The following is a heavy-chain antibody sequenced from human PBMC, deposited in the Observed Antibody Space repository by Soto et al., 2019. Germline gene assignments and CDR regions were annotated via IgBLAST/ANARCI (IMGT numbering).Heavy chain of an antibody. D-gene: IGHD2-15*01. CDR2: ISSSGYI. Sequence: PVGSLRLSCAASGFNFNSYTINWVRQAPGKRLEWLSSISSSGYIFSTDSVRGRFTISRDNAKNSVYLQINSLRAEDTAVYFCARDCSGGSCYPGMGVWGQGTTVTVSS. V-gene: IGHV3-21*01. J-gene: IGHJ6*02. CDR1: GFNFNSYT. CDR3: ARDCSGGSCYPGMGV.